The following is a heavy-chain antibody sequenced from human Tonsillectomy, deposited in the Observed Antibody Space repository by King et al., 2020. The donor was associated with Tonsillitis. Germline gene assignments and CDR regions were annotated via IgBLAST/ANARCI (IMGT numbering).Heavy chain of an antibody. D-gene: IGHD2-15*01. V-gene: IGHV3-9*01. CDR2: ISWNGGSV. CDR3: VVATPVVRYYYGLDV. CDR1: GFTFDDYA. Sequence: VQLVESGGGLVQPGRSLRLSCAASGFTFDDYAMHWVRQAPGKGLEWVSGISWNGGSVGYADSVKGRFTISRDNAKNSLYLQMNSLRAEVTALYYCVVATPVVRYYYGLDVWGQGTTVTVSS. J-gene: IGHJ6*02.